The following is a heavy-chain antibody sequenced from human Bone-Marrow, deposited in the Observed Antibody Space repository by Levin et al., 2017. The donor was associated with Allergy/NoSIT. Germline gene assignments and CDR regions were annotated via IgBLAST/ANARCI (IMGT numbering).Heavy chain of an antibody. D-gene: IGHD5-18*01. V-gene: IGHV2-70*01. J-gene: IGHJ3*02. Sequence: QTLSLTCTFSGFSLSTSGMCVSWIRQPPGKALEWLALIDWDDDKYYSTSLKTRLTISKDTSKNQVVLTMTNMDPVDTATYYCARSQGGGYSYGTGAFDIWGQGTMVTVSS. CDR3: ARSQGGGYSYGTGAFDI. CDR1: GFSLSTSGMC. CDR2: IDWDDDK.